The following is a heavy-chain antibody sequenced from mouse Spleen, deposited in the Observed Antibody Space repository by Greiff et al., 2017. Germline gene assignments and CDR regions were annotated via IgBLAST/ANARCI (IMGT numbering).Heavy chain of an antibody. J-gene: IGHJ3*01. Sequence: QVQLQQPGAELVRPGTSVKLSCKASGYTFTSYWMHWVKQRPGQGLEWIGVIDPSDSYTNYNQKFKGKATLTVDTSSSTAYMQLSSLTSEDSAVYYCARGGLLRTFAYWGQGTLVTVSA. V-gene: IGHV1-59*01. CDR3: ARGGLLRTFAY. CDR2: IDPSDSYT. CDR1: GYTFTSYW. D-gene: IGHD1-1*01.